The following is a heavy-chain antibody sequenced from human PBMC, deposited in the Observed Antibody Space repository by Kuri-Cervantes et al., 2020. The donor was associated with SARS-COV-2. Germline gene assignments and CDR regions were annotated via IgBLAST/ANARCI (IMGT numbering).Heavy chain of an antibody. CDR1: GGSISRGGYS. CDR3: ARDGLSGYIVVVPAAFDY. V-gene: IGHV4-30-2*01. Sequence: SQTLSLTCAVPGGSISRGGYSWSWIPQPPGKGLEWNGYIYHSGSTYYNPSLKSRVTISVDRSKNQFSLKLSSVTAADTAVYYCARDGLSGYIVVVPAAFDYWGQGTLVTVSS. J-gene: IGHJ4*02. CDR2: IYHSGST. D-gene: IGHD2-2*01.